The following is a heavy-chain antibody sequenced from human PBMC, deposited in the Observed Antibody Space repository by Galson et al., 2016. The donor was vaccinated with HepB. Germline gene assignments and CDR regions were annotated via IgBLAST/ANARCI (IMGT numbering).Heavy chain of an antibody. CDR3: ARGRRVHFGSGSYYLI. Sequence: SETLSLTCAVYGGSFSAYYWSWIRQSPGKGLEWIAEINHSGSTDYNPSLKSRVTISLDASKNQFSLKLSSVTAADTAVYYCARGRRVHFGSGSYYLIWGQGILVTVSS. J-gene: IGHJ4*02. V-gene: IGHV4-34*01. CDR1: GGSFSAYY. CDR2: INHSGST. D-gene: IGHD3-10*01.